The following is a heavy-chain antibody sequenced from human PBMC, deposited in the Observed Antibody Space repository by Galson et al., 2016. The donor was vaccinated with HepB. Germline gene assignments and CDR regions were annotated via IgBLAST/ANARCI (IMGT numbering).Heavy chain of an antibody. J-gene: IGHJ6*03. CDR3: AKSINIRWYSQDVLTYAMDV. D-gene: IGHD6-13*01. V-gene: IGHV3-23*01. CDR2: ISGSGGST. CDR1: GLTFSSYT. Sequence: SLRLSCAASGLTFSSYTMTWVRQAPGKGLEWVSAISGSGGSTYYADSVKGRFTISRDNSKNSPYLQMNSLRAEDTAVYYCAKSINIRWYSQDVLTYAMDVWGKGTTVTVSS.